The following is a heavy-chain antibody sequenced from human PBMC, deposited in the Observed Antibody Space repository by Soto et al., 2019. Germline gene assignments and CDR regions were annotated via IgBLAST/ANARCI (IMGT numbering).Heavy chain of an antibody. V-gene: IGHV4-39*01. CDR1: GGSISGSSYY. CDR3: ESSESYDQSDY. D-gene: IGHD3-10*01. J-gene: IGHJ4*02. CDR2: IFYSGTT. Sequence: SETLSLTCPVSGGSISGSSYYWGWIRQPPGKGLEWIGNIFYSGTTYYNPSLKSRVTISVDTSKNQFSLKLRSVTAADTAVYYCESSESYDQSDYWGQGTLVTVSS.